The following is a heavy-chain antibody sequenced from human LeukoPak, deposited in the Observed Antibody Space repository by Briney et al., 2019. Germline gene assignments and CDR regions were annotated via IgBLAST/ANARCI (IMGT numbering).Heavy chain of an antibody. CDR3: ARAAAGGYYYYGMDV. CDR1: GGSISSGGYY. J-gene: IGHJ6*04. CDR2: IYYSGST. V-gene: IGHV4-31*03. Sequence: SQTLSLTCTVSGGSISSGGYYWSWIRQHPGKGLEWIGHIYYSGSTYYNPPLKSRVTISVDTSKNQFSLKLSSVTAADTAVYYCARAAAGGYYYYGMDVWGKGTTVTVSS. D-gene: IGHD6-13*01.